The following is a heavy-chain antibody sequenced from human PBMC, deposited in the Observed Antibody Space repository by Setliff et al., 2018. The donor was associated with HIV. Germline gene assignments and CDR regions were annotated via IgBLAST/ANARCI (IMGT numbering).Heavy chain of an antibody. CDR1: GNSSVTNYF. V-gene: IGHV4-4*07. CDR3: ARAFYGISAGYYYFDV. J-gene: IGHJ4*02. Sequence: PSETLSLTCTILGNSSVTNYFWGWIRAPADKGLEWIGHIAASGDPNYNTSLKSRLSMSVHTSKNQISLSLTSVSAADTAVYYCARAFYGISAGYYYFDVWGQGALVTVSS. CDR2: IAASGDP. D-gene: IGHD3-9*01.